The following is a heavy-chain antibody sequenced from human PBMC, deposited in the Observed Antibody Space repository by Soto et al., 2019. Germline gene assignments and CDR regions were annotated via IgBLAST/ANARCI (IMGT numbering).Heavy chain of an antibody. CDR1: GYTFTSYY. CDR2: INPSGGST. V-gene: IGHV1-46*03. Sequence: ASVKVSCKASGYTFTSYYMHWVRQAPGQGLEWMGIINPSGGSTSYAQKFQGRVTMTRDTSTSTVYMELSSLRSEDTAVYYCARNGYSSSWQRGWFDPWGQGTLVTVSS. CDR3: ARNGYSSSWQRGWFDP. J-gene: IGHJ5*02. D-gene: IGHD6-13*01.